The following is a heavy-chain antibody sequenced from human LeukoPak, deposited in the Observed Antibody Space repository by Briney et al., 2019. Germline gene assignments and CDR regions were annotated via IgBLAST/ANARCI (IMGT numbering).Heavy chain of an antibody. J-gene: IGHJ4*02. CDR3: ARDSGTYRPLDY. Sequence: SVKVSCKASGGTFSSYAINWVRQAPGQGLEWMGGITPIFDRTKYAQKFQGRVTITADKSRSTAHMELSSLRSEDTAVYYCARDSGTYRPLDYWGQRTLVTVSS. D-gene: IGHD1-26*01. CDR2: ITPIFDRT. CDR1: GGTFSSYA. V-gene: IGHV1-69*06.